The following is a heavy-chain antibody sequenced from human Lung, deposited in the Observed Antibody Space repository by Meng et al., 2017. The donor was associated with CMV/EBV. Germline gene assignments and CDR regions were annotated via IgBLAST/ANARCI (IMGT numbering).Heavy chain of an antibody. Sequence: GGSLRLXXAASGFTFSSNDMHWVRQTTGKGLEWVSAIGTAGDTYYPGSVKGRFTISRENAKNSFYLQMNSLRAGDTAVYYCARDLRVIAVLLAAPGAFDCWGQGXLVTVSS. CDR3: ARDLRVIAVLLAAPGAFDC. V-gene: IGHV3-13*01. CDR1: GFTFSSND. J-gene: IGHJ4*02. CDR2: IGTAGDT. D-gene: IGHD2-2*01.